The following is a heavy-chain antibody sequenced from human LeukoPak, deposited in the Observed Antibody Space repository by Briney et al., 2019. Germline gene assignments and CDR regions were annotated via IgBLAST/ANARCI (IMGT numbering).Heavy chain of an antibody. CDR1: GFTFTNAW. J-gene: IGHJ4*02. Sequence: GGSLRLSCEASGFTFTNAWMNWVRQTPGKGLEWVSSISSSSSYIYYADSVKGRFTISRDNAKNSLYLQMNSLRAEDMAVYYCARDPGIMGATDYWGQGTLVTVSS. D-gene: IGHD1-26*01. V-gene: IGHV3-21*01. CDR2: ISSSSSYI. CDR3: ARDPGIMGATDY.